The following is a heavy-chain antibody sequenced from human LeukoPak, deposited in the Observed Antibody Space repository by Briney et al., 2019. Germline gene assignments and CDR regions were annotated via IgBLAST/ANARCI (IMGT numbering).Heavy chain of an antibody. CDR3: ARDGCGGDCFYMDV. J-gene: IGHJ6*03. Sequence: GGSLRLSCAASGFTFSSYGMHWVRQAPGKGLEWVAVIWYDGSNKYYADSVKGRFTISRDNSKNTLYLQMNSLRAEDTAVYYCARDGCGGDCFYMDVWGKGNTVTVSS. CDR2: IWYDGSNK. V-gene: IGHV3-33*01. CDR1: GFTFSSYG. D-gene: IGHD2-21*01.